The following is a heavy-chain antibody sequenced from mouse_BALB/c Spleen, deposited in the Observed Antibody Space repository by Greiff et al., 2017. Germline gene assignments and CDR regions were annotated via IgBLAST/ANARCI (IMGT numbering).Heavy chain of an antibody. CDR3: ARRYYGNPYAMDY. V-gene: IGHV1-69*02. CDR2: IDPSDSYT. CDR1: GYTFTSYW. Sequence: QVQLQQSGAELVKPGASVKLSCKASGYTFTSYWMHWVKQRPGQGLEWIGEIDPSDSYTNYNQKFKGKATLTVDKSSSTAYMQLSSLTSEDSAVYYCARRYYGNPYAMDYWGQGTSVTVSS. J-gene: IGHJ4*01. D-gene: IGHD2-1*01.